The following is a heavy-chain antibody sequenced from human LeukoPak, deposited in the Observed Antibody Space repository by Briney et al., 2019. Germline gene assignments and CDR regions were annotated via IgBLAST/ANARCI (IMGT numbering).Heavy chain of an antibody. CDR3: ASPVTSLGNDSSGYALVY. D-gene: IGHD3-22*01. J-gene: IGHJ4*02. CDR1: GFTVRSNN. Sequence: GGSLRLSCAASGFTVRSNNMGWVRQAPGKGLEWVSVIYSGGSTYYADSVKGRFTISRDNSKNTLYLQMNSLRAEDTAVYYCASPVTSLGNDSSGYALVYWGQGTLVTVSS. V-gene: IGHV3-53*01. CDR2: IYSGGST.